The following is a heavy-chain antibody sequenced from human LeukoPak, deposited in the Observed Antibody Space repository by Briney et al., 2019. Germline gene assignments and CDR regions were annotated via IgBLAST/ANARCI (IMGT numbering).Heavy chain of an antibody. CDR1: GGTFSSYA. J-gene: IGHJ6*02. Sequence: SVKVSCKASGGTFSSYAISWVRQAPGQGLEWMGRIIPILGIANYAQKFQGRVTITADKSTSTAYMELSSLRSEDTAVYYCARDIVVVPFYHYYGMDVWGQGTTVTVSS. CDR3: ARDIVVVPFYHYYGMDV. CDR2: IIPILGIA. D-gene: IGHD2-2*01. V-gene: IGHV1-69*04.